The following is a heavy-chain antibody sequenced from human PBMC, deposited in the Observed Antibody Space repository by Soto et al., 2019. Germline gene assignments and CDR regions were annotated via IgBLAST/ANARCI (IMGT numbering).Heavy chain of an antibody. D-gene: IGHD2-8*01. CDR2: ISGSGGST. Sequence: EVQLLESGGGLVQPGGSLRLSCAASGFTFSSYAMSWVRQAPGKGLEWVSAISGSGGSTYYADSVKVRFTISRDNSKNTLYLQMNSLRAEDKAVYYCAKESVRVSKFDYWGQGTLVTVSS. J-gene: IGHJ4*02. CDR1: GFTFSSYA. V-gene: IGHV3-23*01. CDR3: AKESVRVSKFDY.